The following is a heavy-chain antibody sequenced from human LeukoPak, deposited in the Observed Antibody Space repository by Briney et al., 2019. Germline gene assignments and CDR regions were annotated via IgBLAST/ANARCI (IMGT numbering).Heavy chain of an antibody. J-gene: IGHJ4*01. Sequence: GGSLRLSCAASGFIFSHYGMHWVRQAPGKGLEWVAVIWSDGTNRFYGDSVKGRFTISRDNSQNTVFLQMNSLRVKDTAIYYCARDAQRGFDYSNSLKYWGHGTLVTVSS. D-gene: IGHD4-11*01. CDR2: IWSDGTNR. V-gene: IGHV3-33*01. CDR1: GFIFSHYG. CDR3: ARDAQRGFDYSNSLKY.